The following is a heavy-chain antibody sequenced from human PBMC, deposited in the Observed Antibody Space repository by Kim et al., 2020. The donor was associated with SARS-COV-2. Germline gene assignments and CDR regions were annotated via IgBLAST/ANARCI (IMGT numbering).Heavy chain of an antibody. CDR2: ISGSGGST. Sequence: GGSLRLSCAASGFTFSSYAMSWVRQAPGKGLEWVSAISGSGGSTYYADSVKGRFTISRDNSKNTLYLQMNSLRAEDTAVYYCAKILYGDIVATHFLDYWGQGTLVTVSS. D-gene: IGHD5-12*01. CDR3: AKILYGDIVATHFLDY. CDR1: GFTFSSYA. J-gene: IGHJ4*02. V-gene: IGHV3-23*01.